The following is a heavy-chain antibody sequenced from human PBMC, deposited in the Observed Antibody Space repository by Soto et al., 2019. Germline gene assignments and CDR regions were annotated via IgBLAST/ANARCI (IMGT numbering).Heavy chain of an antibody. CDR2: INSDGRST. J-gene: IGHJ3*02. Sequence: GGSLRLSCAASGFTFSSYWMHWVRQAPGKGLVCVSGINSDGRSTTYAGSVKGRFTISRDNAKNTLYLQMNSLRADDTAVYYCARALGRYDALDIWGQGTMVTVSS. CDR3: ARALGRYDALDI. D-gene: IGHD1-26*01. V-gene: IGHV3-74*01. CDR1: GFTFSSYW.